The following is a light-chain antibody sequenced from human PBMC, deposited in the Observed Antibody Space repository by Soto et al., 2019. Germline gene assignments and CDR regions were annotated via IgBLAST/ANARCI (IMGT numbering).Light chain of an antibody. J-gene: IGLJ3*02. CDR2: EVT. Sequence: QSALTQPPSASGSPGQSVTISCSGTNSDVGGYNYVSWYQQHPGKAPKLMIYEVTKRPSGVPDRFSGSKSGNTASLTVSGLQAEDEADYYCGSYAGSYVWVFGGGTQLTVL. CDR1: NSDVGGYNY. CDR3: GSYAGSYVWV. V-gene: IGLV2-8*01.